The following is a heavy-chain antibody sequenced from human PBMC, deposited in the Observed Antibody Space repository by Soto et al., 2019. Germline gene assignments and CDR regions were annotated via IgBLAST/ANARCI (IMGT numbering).Heavy chain of an antibody. V-gene: IGHV1-46*01. D-gene: IGHD3-3*01. CDR2: INPSDGST. CDR3: ARVPDFNESGCFRHWYFDL. Sequence: QVQLAKSGAELRKPGALVKVSCTASGNACSSYYMHWVRQAPGHGLEWMGMINPSDGSTTYAQKFPGRSPNTSDTSVTTVYMGISSLRSEDTAVSYLARVPDFNESGCFRHWYFDLWGRGNLVTV. CDR1: GNACSSYY. J-gene: IGHJ2*01.